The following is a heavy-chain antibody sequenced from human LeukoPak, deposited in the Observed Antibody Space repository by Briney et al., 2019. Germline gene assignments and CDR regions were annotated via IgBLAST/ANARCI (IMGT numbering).Heavy chain of an antibody. CDR3: ASGGNSFDY. D-gene: IGHD2-15*01. J-gene: IGHJ4*02. Sequence: GASVKVSCKASGGTFSSYAISWVRQAPGQGLEWMGGIIPIFGTANYAQKFQGRVTITADESTSTAYMELSRLRSDDTAVYYCASGGNSFDYWGQGTLVTVSS. CDR2: IIPIFGTA. V-gene: IGHV1-69*13. CDR1: GGTFSSYA.